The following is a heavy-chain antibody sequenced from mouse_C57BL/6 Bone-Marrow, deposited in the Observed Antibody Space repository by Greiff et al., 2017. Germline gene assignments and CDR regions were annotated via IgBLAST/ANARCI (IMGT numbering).Heavy chain of an antibody. D-gene: IGHD1-1*01. Sequence: EVMLVESGEGLVKPGGSLKLSCAASGFTFSSYAMSWVRQTPEKRLEWVAYISSGGDYIYYADTVKGRFTISRDNARNTLYLQMSSLKSEDTAMYYCTREISYYYGSSSDWYFDVWGTGTTVTVSS. V-gene: IGHV5-9-1*02. CDR1: GFTFSSYA. J-gene: IGHJ1*03. CDR2: ISSGGDYI. CDR3: TREISYYYGSSSDWYFDV.